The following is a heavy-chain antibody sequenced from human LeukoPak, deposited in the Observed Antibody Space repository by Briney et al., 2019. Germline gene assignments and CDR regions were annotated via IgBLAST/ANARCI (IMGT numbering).Heavy chain of an antibody. CDR2: IYYSGNT. J-gene: IGHJ3*02. CDR1: GGSISSGGYY. V-gene: IGHV4-39*01. D-gene: IGHD3/OR15-3a*01. CDR3: ARLDFSHDAFDI. Sequence: SETVSLTCTVSGGSISSGGYYWGWIRQPPGKGLDWIGSIYYSGNTYYNPSLKSRVTISVDTSKNQFSLKLSSVTAADTAVYYCARLDFSHDAFDIWGQGTMVTVSS.